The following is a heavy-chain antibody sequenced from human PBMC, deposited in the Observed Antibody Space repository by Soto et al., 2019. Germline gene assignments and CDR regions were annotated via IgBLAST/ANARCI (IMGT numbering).Heavy chain of an antibody. CDR2: IDPSDSYT. Sequence: PGESLKISCNGSGYSFTSYWISWVRQMPWKGLEWMGRIDPSDSYTNYSPSFQGHVTILADKSTSTAYLQWSSLKASDTAMYYCARVLRSGWYFTHFDYWGQGTLVTVSS. D-gene: IGHD6-19*01. CDR1: GYSFTSYW. J-gene: IGHJ4*02. V-gene: IGHV5-10-1*01. CDR3: ARVLRSGWYFTHFDY.